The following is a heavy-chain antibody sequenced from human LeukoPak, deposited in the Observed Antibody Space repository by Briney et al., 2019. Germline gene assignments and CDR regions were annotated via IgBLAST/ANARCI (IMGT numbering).Heavy chain of an antibody. CDR1: GGSISNYY. CDR3: ARQSGYCSSTSCYAWFDP. CDR2: IYYSGST. D-gene: IGHD2-2*01. V-gene: IGHV4-59*08. Sequence: SETLSLTCTVSGGSISNYYWAWIRQPPGKGLEWIGCIYYSGSTNYNPSLKSRVTISVDTSKNQFSLELSSVTAADTAVYYCARQSGYCSSTSCYAWFDPWGQGTLVTVSS. J-gene: IGHJ5*02.